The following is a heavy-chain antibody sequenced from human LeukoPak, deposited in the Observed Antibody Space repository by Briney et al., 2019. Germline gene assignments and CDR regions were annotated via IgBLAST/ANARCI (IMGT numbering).Heavy chain of an antibody. D-gene: IGHD3-9*01. CDR1: GGSISSNGYY. J-gene: IGHJ6*03. Sequence: SDTLSLTCTVSGGSISSNGYYWGWIRQPPGKGLEWIGIVYYSGSAYYNPSPKSRVTVSGDTSKNHFSLRLSSVTAADTAVYYCARMRLTGYYYYMDVWGKGTTVTVSS. CDR3: ARMRLTGYYYYMDV. CDR2: VYYSGSA. V-gene: IGHV4-39*07.